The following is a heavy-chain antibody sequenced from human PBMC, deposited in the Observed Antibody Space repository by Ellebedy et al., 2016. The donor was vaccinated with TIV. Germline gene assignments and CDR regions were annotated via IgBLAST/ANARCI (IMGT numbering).Heavy chain of an antibody. CDR2: IYYSGST. V-gene: IGHV4-59*01. Sequence: SETLSLXCAVYGGSFSGYYWSWIRQPPGKGLEWIGYIYYSGSTNYNPSLKSRVTISVDTSKNQFSLKLSSVTAADTAVYYCARGRRSQDYWGQGTLVTVSS. CDR1: GGSFSGYY. D-gene: IGHD5-24*01. CDR3: ARGRRSQDY. J-gene: IGHJ4*02.